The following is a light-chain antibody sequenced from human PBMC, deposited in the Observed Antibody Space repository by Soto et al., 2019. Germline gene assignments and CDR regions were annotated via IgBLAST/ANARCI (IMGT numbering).Light chain of an antibody. J-gene: IGKJ3*01. CDR2: AAS. Sequence: DIKMTQSPSSLSASLGDQVPNTFRAMQSISGSLNWYHQKPGKAPKLLIYAASSWQSGVPSRFSGSGAGTDFTLTISSLQPEDFATYYCQQSYSTPLTFGPGNKVDIK. V-gene: IGKV1-39*01. CDR3: QQSYSTPLT. CDR1: QSISGS.